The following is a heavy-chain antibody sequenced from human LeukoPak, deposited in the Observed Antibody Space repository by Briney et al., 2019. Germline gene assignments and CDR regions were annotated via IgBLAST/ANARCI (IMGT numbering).Heavy chain of an antibody. CDR2: IHNSGKT. Sequence: SETLSLTCTVSGGSISSQYWTWIRQPPGKGLEWIGTIHNSGKTNDNPSLKSRVTISVDTSKNQLSLRLTSVTTADTSVYYCARGVTYWGQEALVTVTS. V-gene: IGHV4-59*11. CDR3: ARGVTY. J-gene: IGHJ4*02. CDR1: GGSISSQY.